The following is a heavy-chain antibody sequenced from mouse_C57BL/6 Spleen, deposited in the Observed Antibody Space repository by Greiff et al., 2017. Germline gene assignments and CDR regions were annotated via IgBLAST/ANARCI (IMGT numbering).Heavy chain of an antibody. CDR1: GFTFSDYY. Sequence: EVQRVESEGGLVQPGSSMKLSCTASGFTFSDYYMAWVRQVPEKGLEWVANINYDGSSTYYLDSLKSRFIISRDNAKNILYLQMSSLKSEDTATYYCARTYYGSSLYYFDYWGQGTTLTVSS. J-gene: IGHJ2*01. D-gene: IGHD1-1*01. V-gene: IGHV5-16*01. CDR3: ARTYYGSSLYYFDY. CDR2: INYDGSST.